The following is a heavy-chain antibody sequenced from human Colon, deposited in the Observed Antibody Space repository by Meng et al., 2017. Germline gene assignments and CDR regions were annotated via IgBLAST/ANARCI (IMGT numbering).Heavy chain of an antibody. Sequence: QGHLTGSGPGLVRPSGTLSLTCTVSGASVSSDSHYWSWIRQSPGKGLEWIGYIYYTGNTNYNPSLASRVSMSLDTSKNHFSLHLTSVTAADTAIYYCARVNGDFDEAWFDPWGQGTLVTVSS. CDR1: GASVSSDSHY. CDR2: IYYTGNT. V-gene: IGHV4-61*03. D-gene: IGHD4-17*01. J-gene: IGHJ5*02. CDR3: ARVNGDFDEAWFDP.